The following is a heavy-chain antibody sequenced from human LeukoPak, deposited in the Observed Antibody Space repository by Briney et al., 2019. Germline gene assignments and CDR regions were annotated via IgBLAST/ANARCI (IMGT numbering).Heavy chain of an antibody. CDR3: ARSTWGFWSGYYLDY. CDR2: INSDGSST. CDR1: GFTFSSYW. J-gene: IGHJ4*02. D-gene: IGHD3-3*01. Sequence: GGSLRLSCAASGFTFSSYWMHWVRQAPGKGLVWVSRINSDGSSTSYADSVKGRFTISRDNAKNSLYLQMNSLRAEDTAVYYCARSTWGFWSGYYLDYWGQGTLVTVSS. V-gene: IGHV3-74*01.